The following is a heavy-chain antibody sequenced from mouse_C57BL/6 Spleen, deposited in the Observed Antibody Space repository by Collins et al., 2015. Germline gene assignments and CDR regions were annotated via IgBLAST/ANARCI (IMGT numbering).Heavy chain of an antibody. CDR3: APITTVVGSFDV. D-gene: IGHD1-1*01. CDR2: INPNNGGT. CDR1: GYTFTDYY. J-gene: IGHJ1*03. Sequence: EVQLQQSGPELVKPGASVKISCKASGYTFTDYYMNWVKQSHGKSLEWIGDINPNNGGTSYNQKFKGKATLTVDKSSSTAYMELRSLTSEDSAVYYCAPITTVVGSFDVWGTGTTVTVSS. V-gene: IGHV1-26*01.